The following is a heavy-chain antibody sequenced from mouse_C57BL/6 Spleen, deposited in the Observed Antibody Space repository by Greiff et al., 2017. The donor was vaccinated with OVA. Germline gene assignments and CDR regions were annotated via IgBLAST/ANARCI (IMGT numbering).Heavy chain of an antibody. CDR3: ARGGFDY. J-gene: IGHJ2*01. CDR1: GYSFTGYY. CDR2: INPSTGGT. V-gene: IGHV1-42*01. Sequence: EVQLQQSGPELVKPGASVKISCKASGYSFTGYYMNWVKQSPEKSLEWIREINPSTGGTTYNQKFKAKATLTVDKSSSTAYMQLKSLTSEDSAVYYCARGGFDYWGQGTTLTVSS.